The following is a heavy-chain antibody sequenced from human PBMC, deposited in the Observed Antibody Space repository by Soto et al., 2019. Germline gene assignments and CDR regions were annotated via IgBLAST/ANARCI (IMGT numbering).Heavy chain of an antibody. D-gene: IGHD6-13*01. Sequence: QVQLVESGGGVVQPGRSLRLSCAASGFTFSSYGMHWVRQAPGKGLEWVAVISYDGSNKYYADSVKGRFTISRDNSKNTLHLQMNSLRAEDTAVYYCAKDPKAAAGRYYYYYYGMDVWGQGTTVTVSS. J-gene: IGHJ6*02. V-gene: IGHV3-30*18. CDR1: GFTFSSYG. CDR2: ISYDGSNK. CDR3: AKDPKAAAGRYYYYYYGMDV.